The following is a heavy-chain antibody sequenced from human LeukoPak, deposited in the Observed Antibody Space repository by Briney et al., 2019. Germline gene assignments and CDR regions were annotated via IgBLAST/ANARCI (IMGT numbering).Heavy chain of an antibody. V-gene: IGHV3-30*18. D-gene: IGHD6-19*01. J-gene: IGHJ4*02. Sequence: GGSLRLSCAASGFTFSNYGIHWVRQAPGKGLEWVAVISYDGSNKYYADSVKGRFTISRDNSKNTLYLQMNSLRAEDTAVYYCAKDQWLVLQYYFDYWGQGTLVTVSS. CDR3: AKDQWLVLQYYFDY. CDR1: GFTFSNYG. CDR2: ISYDGSNK.